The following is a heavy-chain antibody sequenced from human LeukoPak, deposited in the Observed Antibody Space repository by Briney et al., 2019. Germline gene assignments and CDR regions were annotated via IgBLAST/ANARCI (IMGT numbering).Heavy chain of an antibody. CDR2: IKSKTDGGTT. Sequence: GGSLRLSCAASGFTFSNAWMSWVRQAPGKGLEWVGRIKSKTDGGTTDYAAPVKGRFTISRDDSKNTLYLQMNSLRAEDTAVYYCASSGVWAYCGGDCYSYDYWGQGTLVTVSS. V-gene: IGHV3-15*01. J-gene: IGHJ4*02. CDR1: GFTFSNAW. CDR3: ASSGVWAYCGGDCYSYDY. D-gene: IGHD2-21*02.